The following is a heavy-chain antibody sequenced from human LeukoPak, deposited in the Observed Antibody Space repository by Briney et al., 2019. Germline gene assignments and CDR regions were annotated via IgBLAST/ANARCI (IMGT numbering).Heavy chain of an antibody. CDR3: ARHPIQRSLGGVPDWFDP. D-gene: IGHD5-18*01. V-gene: IGHV4-39*07. CDR1: GSSIDSGDYY. CDR2: IHHSGST. Sequence: SETLSLTCTVSGSSIDSGDYYWGWIRQPPGKGLECIASIHHSGSTYYDPSLKSRVTLSVDTSKNQFSLTLRSVTAADTAIYYCARHPIQRSLGGVPDWFDPWGQGTLVTVSS. J-gene: IGHJ5*02.